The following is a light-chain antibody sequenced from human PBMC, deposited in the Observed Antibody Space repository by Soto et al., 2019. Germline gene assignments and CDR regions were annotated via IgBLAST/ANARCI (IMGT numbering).Light chain of an antibody. Sequence: EVVLTQSPGTLSLSPGERASLSCRASQSVSNNYLAWYQQKPDQSPKLLIFGSSDRATGIPDRFSGSGSGTDFTLTISSLEPEDFAVYYCQLYGSSPPYTFGQGTKLEI. CDR1: QSVSNNY. CDR2: GSS. J-gene: IGKJ2*01. V-gene: IGKV3-20*01. CDR3: QLYGSSPPYT.